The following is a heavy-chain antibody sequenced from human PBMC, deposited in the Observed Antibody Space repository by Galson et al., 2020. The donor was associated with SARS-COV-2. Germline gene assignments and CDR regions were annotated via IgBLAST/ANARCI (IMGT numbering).Heavy chain of an antibody. V-gene: IGHV3-48*01. CDR3: ASNYYDTSGQPDY. D-gene: IGHD3-22*01. CDR2: ISRSSSTI. CDR1: GFSFISYS. Sequence: GGSLRLSCVASGFSFISYSMNWVRQAPGKGLEWVSYISRSSSTIYYADSVKGRFTISRDNAKNSLYLQMNSLRAEDTAVYYCASNYYDTSGQPDYWGQGTLVTVSS. J-gene: IGHJ4*02.